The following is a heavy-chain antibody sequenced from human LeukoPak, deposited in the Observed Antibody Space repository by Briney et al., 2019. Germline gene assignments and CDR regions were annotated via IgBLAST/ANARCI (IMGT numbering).Heavy chain of an antibody. CDR2: INPNSGGT. CDR1: GYTFTGYY. CDR3: ARVYSRGVIALDY. D-gene: IGHD3-10*01. J-gene: IGHJ4*02. Sequence: ASVKVSCKASGYTFTGYYMHWVRQAPGQGLEWMGWINPNSGGTNYAQKFQGRVTMTRDTSISTAYMELSRLRSDDTAVYYCARVYSRGVIALDYWGQGTLVTVSS. V-gene: IGHV1-2*02.